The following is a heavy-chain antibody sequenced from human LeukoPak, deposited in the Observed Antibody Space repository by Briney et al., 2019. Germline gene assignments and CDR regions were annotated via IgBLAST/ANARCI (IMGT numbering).Heavy chain of an antibody. CDR3: ARQHRVAHNYESD. J-gene: IGHJ4*02. D-gene: IGHD5-24*01. CDR1: GYSFSDYW. CDR2: VYPGDSDT. V-gene: IGHV5-51*01. Sequence: GESLKISCKGSGYSFSDYWIGWVRQMPGKGLEWMGLVYPGDSDTRYSPSFQGQVTISADKSISTAYLQWSSLKASDTAMYYCARQHRVAHNYESDWGQGTLVTVSS.